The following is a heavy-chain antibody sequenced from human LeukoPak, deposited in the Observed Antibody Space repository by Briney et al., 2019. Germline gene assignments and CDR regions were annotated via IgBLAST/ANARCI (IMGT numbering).Heavy chain of an antibody. Sequence: PGGSLRLSCAASGFTFDDYAMHWVRQAPGKGLEWVSGISWNSGSIGYADSVKGRFTISRDNAKNSLYLQMNSLRAEDTALYYCAEELYSSSWYNWFDPWGQGTLVTVSS. J-gene: IGHJ5*02. CDR1: GFTFDDYA. V-gene: IGHV3-9*01. CDR2: ISWNSGSI. CDR3: AEELYSSSWYNWFDP. D-gene: IGHD6-13*01.